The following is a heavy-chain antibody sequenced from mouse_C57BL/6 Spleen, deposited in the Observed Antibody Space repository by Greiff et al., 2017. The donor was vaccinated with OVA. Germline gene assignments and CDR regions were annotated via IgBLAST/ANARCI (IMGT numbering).Heavy chain of an antibody. D-gene: IGHD4-1*01. CDR3: VTGTEYFDY. Sequence: QVQLKESGAELARPGASVKLSCKASGYTFTSYGISWVKQRTGQGLEWIGEIYPRSGNTYYNEKFKGKATLTADKSSSTAYMELRSLTSEDSAVYFCVTGTEYFDYWGQGTTLTVSS. CDR1: GYTFTSYG. V-gene: IGHV1-81*01. CDR2: IYPRSGNT. J-gene: IGHJ2*01.